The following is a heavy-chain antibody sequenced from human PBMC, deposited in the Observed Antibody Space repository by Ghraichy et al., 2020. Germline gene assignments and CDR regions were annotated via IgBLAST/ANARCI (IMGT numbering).Heavy chain of an antibody. CDR2: ISSRSSDI. CDR1: GFSFRIYS. J-gene: IGHJ6*01. D-gene: IGHD6-19*01. Sequence: GGSLRLSCAASGFSFRIYSMNWVRQAPGKGLEWVSYISSRSSDIYYADSVKGRFSMSRDNAKNSLYLQMNSVTAEDTAVYYCASGHRVAGFYYYGMDVWGQGTTVTVSS. CDR3: ASGHRVAGFYYYGMDV. V-gene: IGHV3-21*01.